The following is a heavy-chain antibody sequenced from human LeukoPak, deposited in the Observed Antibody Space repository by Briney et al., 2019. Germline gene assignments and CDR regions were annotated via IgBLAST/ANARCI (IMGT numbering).Heavy chain of an antibody. V-gene: IGHV2-70*11. D-gene: IGHD4-17*01. Sequence: SGPALVKPTQTLTLTCTFSGFSLSTSGMCVSWIRQPPGKALEWLARIDWDDDKYYSTSLKTRLTISKDTSKNQVVLTMTNMDPVDTATYYCARTPPTVTEERYYYYYYMDVWGKGTTVTVSS. J-gene: IGHJ6*03. CDR1: GFSLSTSGMC. CDR3: ARTPPTVTEERYYYYYYMDV. CDR2: IDWDDDK.